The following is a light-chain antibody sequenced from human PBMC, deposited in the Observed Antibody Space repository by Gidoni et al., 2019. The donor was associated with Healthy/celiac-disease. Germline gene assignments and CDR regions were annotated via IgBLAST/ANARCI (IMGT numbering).Light chain of an antibody. CDR1: QSISSS. CDR2: AAS. V-gene: IGKV1-39*01. Sequence: DIQMTQSPSSLSASVGDRVTITCRASQSISSSLKWYQQKPGKAPKLLIYAASSLESGVPSRFSGSGSGTDFTLTISRLQPEDFATDYCQQSYSNPWTFGQGTKVEIK. CDR3: QQSYSNPWT. J-gene: IGKJ1*01.